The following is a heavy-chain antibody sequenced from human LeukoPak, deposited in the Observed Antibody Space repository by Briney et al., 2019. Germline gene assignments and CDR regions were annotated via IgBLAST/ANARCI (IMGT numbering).Heavy chain of an antibody. V-gene: IGHV3-30*04. D-gene: IGHD3-10*01. Sequence: PGGSLRLSCAASGFTFSSYAMHWVRQAPGKGLEWVAVISYDGSNKYYADSVKGRFTISRDNSKNTLYLQMNSLRAEDTAVYYCAKDPTMVRGVTDDAFDIWGQGTMVTVSS. CDR3: AKDPTMVRGVTDDAFDI. J-gene: IGHJ3*02. CDR1: GFTFSSYA. CDR2: ISYDGSNK.